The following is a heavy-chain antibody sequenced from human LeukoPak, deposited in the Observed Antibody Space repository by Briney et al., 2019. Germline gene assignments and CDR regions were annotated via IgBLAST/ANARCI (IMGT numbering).Heavy chain of an antibody. D-gene: IGHD6-19*01. CDR1: GGSISSSSYC. Sequence: PSETLSLTCTVSGGSISSSSYCWGWIRQPPGKGLEWIGSIYYSGSTYYNPSLKSRVTISVDTSKNQFSLKLSSVTAADTAVYYCARYSSGWYYWGQGTLVTVSS. CDR2: IYYSGST. CDR3: ARYSSGWYY. V-gene: IGHV4-39*01. J-gene: IGHJ4*02.